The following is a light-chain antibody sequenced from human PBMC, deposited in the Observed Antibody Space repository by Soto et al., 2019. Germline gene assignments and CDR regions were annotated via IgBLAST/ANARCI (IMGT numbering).Light chain of an antibody. CDR1: QSVSRK. J-gene: IGKJ1*01. V-gene: IGKV3D-15*01. CDR2: AAS. CDR3: QQYNNWWT. Sequence: ESVLTQSPGTLSLSPWERATLSCRASQSVSRKLAWYQQKPGQAPRLLMNAASTRAAGIPDRFSGSGSGTEFTLTISSLQSEDFGVYYCQQYNNWWTFGQGTKVDIK.